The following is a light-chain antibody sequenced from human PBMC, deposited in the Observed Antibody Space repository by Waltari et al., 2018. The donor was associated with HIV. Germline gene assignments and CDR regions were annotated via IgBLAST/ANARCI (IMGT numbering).Light chain of an antibody. Sequence: DIQMTQSPSSLSASVGDKVTITCQASDNIRTFLNWFHQKSGQAPTLLIYGSSNLQRGVSPGFSGGGFGTQFTFTINSLQPEDVGTYDCQHRDRLGALSVGGGTKVDI. CDR1: DNIRTF. CDR2: GSS. CDR3: QHRDRLGALS. V-gene: IGKV1-33*01. J-gene: IGKJ4*01.